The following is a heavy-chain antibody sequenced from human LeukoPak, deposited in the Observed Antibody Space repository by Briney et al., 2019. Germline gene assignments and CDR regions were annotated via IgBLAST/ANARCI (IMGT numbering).Heavy chain of an antibody. CDR1: GFSFSTYG. V-gene: IGHV3-30*18. D-gene: IGHD1-7*01. Sequence: GGSLRLSCAASGFSFSTYGMHWVRQAPGKGLEWVAIISYDGSEKYYADPVKGRFTISRDNSKNTLYLQMNSLGAEDTAVYYCAKVRVVFNWNYAYYFDDWGQGTLVTVSS. CDR2: ISYDGSEK. J-gene: IGHJ4*02. CDR3: AKVRVVFNWNYAYYFDD.